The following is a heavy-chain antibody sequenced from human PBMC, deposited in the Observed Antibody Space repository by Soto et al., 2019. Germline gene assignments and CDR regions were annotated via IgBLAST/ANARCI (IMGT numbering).Heavy chain of an antibody. CDR1: GFTFSSYW. CDR2: ISTEASST. Sequence: EVQLVESGGGLVQPGGSLRLSCAASGFTFSSYWLHWVRQAPGKGLVWVSSISTEASSTSYADPVKGRFTISRDNAKNTLYLQMNSVRDEDTAVYYCARLPKKRPQNWGQGTLV. CDR3: ARLPKKRPQN. V-gene: IGHV3-74*01. J-gene: IGHJ1*01.